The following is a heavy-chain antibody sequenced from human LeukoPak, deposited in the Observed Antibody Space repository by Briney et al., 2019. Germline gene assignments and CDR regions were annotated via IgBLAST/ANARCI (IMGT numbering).Heavy chain of an antibody. Sequence: GASVNVSCKASGYTFTSYGISWVRQAPGQGLEWMGWISAYNGNTNYAQKLQGRVTMTTDTSTSTAYMELRSLRSDDTAVYYCARGYYDSWSGYELSLDYWGQGTLVTVSS. V-gene: IGHV1-18*01. D-gene: IGHD3-3*01. CDR3: ARGYYDSWSGYELSLDY. J-gene: IGHJ4*02. CDR2: ISAYNGNT. CDR1: GYTFTSYG.